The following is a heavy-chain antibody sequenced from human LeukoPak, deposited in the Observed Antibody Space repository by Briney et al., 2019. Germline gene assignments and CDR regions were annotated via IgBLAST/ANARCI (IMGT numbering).Heavy chain of an antibody. D-gene: IGHD2-2*01. V-gene: IGHV4-34*01. Sequence: SETLSLTCAVYGGSFSGYYWSWIRQPPGKGLEWIGEINHSGSTNYNPSLKSRVTISVDTSKNQFSLKLSSVTAADTAVYYCAREVVVVPAALYYYYYYMDVCGKGTTVTVSS. CDR1: GGSFSGYY. J-gene: IGHJ6*03. CDR2: INHSGST. CDR3: AREVVVVPAALYYYYYYMDV.